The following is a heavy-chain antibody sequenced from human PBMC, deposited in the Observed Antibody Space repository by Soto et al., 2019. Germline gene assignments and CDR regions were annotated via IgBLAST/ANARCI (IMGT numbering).Heavy chain of an antibody. CDR3: ARTYDDSGPNSGGYGFDI. J-gene: IGHJ3*02. CDR1: GGSISTYY. Sequence: SETLSLTCPVSGGSISTYYWSWIRQPPGKGLEWIAYIYYSGSTSYNPSLKSRVTISLDTSKNQFSLKLSSVTAADTAVYYCARTYDDSGPNSGGYGFDIWGPGTMVTVSS. V-gene: IGHV4-59*01. CDR2: IYYSGST. D-gene: IGHD3-22*01.